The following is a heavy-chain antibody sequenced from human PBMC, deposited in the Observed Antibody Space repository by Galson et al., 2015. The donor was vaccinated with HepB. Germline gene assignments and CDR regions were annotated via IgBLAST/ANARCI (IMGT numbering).Heavy chain of an antibody. J-gene: IGHJ6*02. CDR3: TTWSALSQWLVILYYGMDV. D-gene: IGHD6-19*01. CDR2: IKSKTDGGTT. Sequence: SLRLSCAASEFTFSNAWMSWVRQAPGKGLEWVGRIKSKTDGGTTDYAAPVKGRFTISRDDSKNTLYLQMNSLKTEDTAVYYCTTWSALSQWLVILYYGMDVWGQGTTVTVSS. CDR1: EFTFSNAW. V-gene: IGHV3-15*01.